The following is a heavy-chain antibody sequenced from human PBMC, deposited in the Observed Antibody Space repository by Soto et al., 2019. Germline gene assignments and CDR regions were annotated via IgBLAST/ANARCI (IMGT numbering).Heavy chain of an antibody. V-gene: IGHV3-21*01. CDR3: TRDLTGSYYFDY. CDR2: ISSSGGSI. Sequence: ESGGGLVKPGGSLRLSCAASGFTFSSYNMNWVRQAPGKGLEWISSISSSGGSIYYADSVKGRFTISRDNAKNSLYLQMNSLRAEDTAVYYCTRDLTGSYYFDYWAQGTLVTVSS. D-gene: IGHD3-9*01. J-gene: IGHJ4*02. CDR1: GFTFSSYN.